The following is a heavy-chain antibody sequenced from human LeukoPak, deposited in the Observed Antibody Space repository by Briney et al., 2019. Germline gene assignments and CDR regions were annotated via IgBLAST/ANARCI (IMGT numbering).Heavy chain of an antibody. CDR2: ISGSGGST. Sequence: PGGSLRLSCAASGFSFSTYAMNWVRQAPGKGLEWVSAISGSGGSTYYADSVKGRFTISRDNSKNTLYLQMNSLRAEDTAVYYCAKGFYYYYYMDVWGKGTTVTVSS. V-gene: IGHV3-23*01. CDR1: GFSFSTYA. J-gene: IGHJ6*03. CDR3: AKGFYYYYYMDV.